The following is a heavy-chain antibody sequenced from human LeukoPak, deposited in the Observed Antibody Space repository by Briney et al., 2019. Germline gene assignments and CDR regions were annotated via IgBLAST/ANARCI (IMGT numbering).Heavy chain of an antibody. CDR2: IVVGSGNT. V-gene: IGHV1-58*01. CDR3: AADQTVNYYYYGMDV. J-gene: IGHJ6*02. Sequence: VKVPCKASGFTFTSSAVQWVRQARGQRLEWIGWIVVGSGNTNYAQKFQERVTITRDMSTSTAYMELSSRRSEDTAVYYCAADQTVNYYYYGMDVWGQGTTVTVSS. CDR1: GFTFTSSA.